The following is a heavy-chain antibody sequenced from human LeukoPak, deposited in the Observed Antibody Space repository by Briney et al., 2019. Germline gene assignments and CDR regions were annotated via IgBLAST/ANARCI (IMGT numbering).Heavy chain of an antibody. Sequence: GRSLRLSCAVSGFTFSSYAMHWVRQAPGKGLEWVAVISYDGSNKYYADSVKGRFTISRDNSKNTLYLQMNSLRAEDTAVYYCARDGRSYGGKNWFDPWGQGTLVTVSS. CDR3: ARDGRSYGGKNWFDP. CDR2: ISYDGSNK. CDR1: GFTFSSYA. J-gene: IGHJ5*02. D-gene: IGHD4-23*01. V-gene: IGHV3-30-3*01.